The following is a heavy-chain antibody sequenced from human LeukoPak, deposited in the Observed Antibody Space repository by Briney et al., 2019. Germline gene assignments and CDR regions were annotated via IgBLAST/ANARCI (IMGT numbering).Heavy chain of an antibody. D-gene: IGHD3-3*01. CDR3: ARVRITIFGVVIPLFDY. J-gene: IGHJ4*02. Sequence: GASVKLSCKSSGYTFTDFAINWVRQAPGQRLEWMGGIIPIFGTANYAQKFQGRVTITADKSTSTAYMELSSLRSEDTAVYYCARVRITIFGVVIPLFDYWGQGTLVTVSS. CDR2: IIPIFGTA. V-gene: IGHV1-69*06. CDR1: GYTFTDFA.